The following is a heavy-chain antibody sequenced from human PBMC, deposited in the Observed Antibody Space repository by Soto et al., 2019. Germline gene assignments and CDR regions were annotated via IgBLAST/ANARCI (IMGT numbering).Heavy chain of an antibody. J-gene: IGHJ4*02. CDR1: GFTFSSYA. Sequence: VQLVESGGGVVQPGRSLRLSCAASGFTFSSYAMHWVRQAPGKGLEWVAVISYDGSNKYYADSVKGRFTISRDNSKNTLYLQMNSLRAEDTAVYYCARGSIFGELLFLFDYWGQGTLVTVSS. CDR2: ISYDGSNK. CDR3: ARGSIFGELLFLFDY. D-gene: IGHD3-10*01. V-gene: IGHV3-30-3*01.